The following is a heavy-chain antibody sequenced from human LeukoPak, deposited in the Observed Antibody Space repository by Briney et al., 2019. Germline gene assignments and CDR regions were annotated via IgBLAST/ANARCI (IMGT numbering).Heavy chain of an antibody. CDR1: GYSFTSYW. D-gene: IGHD2-15*01. CDR3: ARLGCSGGSCYSVPATAVYFDY. V-gene: IGHV5-51*01. Sequence: GESLKISCKGSGYSFTSYWIGWVRQMPGKGLEWMGIIYPGDSDTRYSPSFQGQVTISADESISTAYLQWSSLKASDTAMYYRARLGCSGGSCYSVPATAVYFDYWGQGTLVTVSS. CDR2: IYPGDSDT. J-gene: IGHJ4*02.